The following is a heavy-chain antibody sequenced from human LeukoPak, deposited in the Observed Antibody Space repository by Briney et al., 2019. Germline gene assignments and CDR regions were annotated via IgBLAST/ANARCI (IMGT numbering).Heavy chain of an antibody. J-gene: IGHJ4*02. CDR1: GFTFSSYG. CDR2: IRYDGSNK. CDR3: AKERAVAGTEYFDY. Sequence: GGSLRLSCAASGFTFSSYGMHWVRQAPGKGLEWVAFIRYDGSNKYYADSVKGRFTISRDNSKNMLYLQMNSLRAEDTAVYYCAKERAVAGTEYFDYWGQGTLVTVSS. V-gene: IGHV3-30*02. D-gene: IGHD6-19*01.